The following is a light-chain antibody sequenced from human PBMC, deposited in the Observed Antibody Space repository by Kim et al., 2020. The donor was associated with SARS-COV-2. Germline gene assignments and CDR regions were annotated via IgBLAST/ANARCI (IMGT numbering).Light chain of an antibody. J-gene: IGLJ2*01. Sequence: SYELTQDPAVSVALGQTVRITCQGDSLRSYYASWYQQKPGQAPVLVIYGKNNRPSGIPDRFSGSSSGNTASLTITGAQAEDEADYYCNSRDSSGNHPHVV. CDR2: GKN. CDR3: NSRDSSGNHPHVV. V-gene: IGLV3-19*01. CDR1: SLRSYY.